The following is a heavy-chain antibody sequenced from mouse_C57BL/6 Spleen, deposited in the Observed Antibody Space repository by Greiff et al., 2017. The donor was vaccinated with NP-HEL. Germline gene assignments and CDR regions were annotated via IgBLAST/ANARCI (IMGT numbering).Heavy chain of an antibody. CDR1: GYTFTDYY. CDR2: INPYNGGT. D-gene: IGHD1-1*01. V-gene: IGHV1-19*01. Sequence: EVQLQQSGPVLVKPGASVKMSCKASGYTFTDYYMNWVKQSHGKSLEWIGVINPYNGGTSYNQKFKGKATLTVDKSSSTAYMELNSLTSEDSAVYYCARYPGSIGPYAMDYWGQGTSVTVSS. CDR3: ARYPGSIGPYAMDY. J-gene: IGHJ4*01.